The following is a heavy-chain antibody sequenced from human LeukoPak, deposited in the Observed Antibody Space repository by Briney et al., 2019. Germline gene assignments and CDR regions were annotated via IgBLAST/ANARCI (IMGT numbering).Heavy chain of an antibody. CDR2: INHSGST. J-gene: IGHJ6*03. CDR1: GGSFSGYY. CDR3: ARGYCSGGSCYSYYYYNYMDV. D-gene: IGHD2-15*01. Sequence: SSETLSLTCAVYGGSFSGYYWSWIRQPPGKGLEWIGEINHSGSTNYNPSLKSRVTISVDTSKNQFSLKLSSVTAADTAVYYCARGYCSGGSCYSYYYYNYMDVWGKGTTVTVSS. V-gene: IGHV4-34*01.